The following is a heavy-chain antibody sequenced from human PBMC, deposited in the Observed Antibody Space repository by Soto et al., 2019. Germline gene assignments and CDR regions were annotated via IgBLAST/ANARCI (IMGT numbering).Heavy chain of an antibody. J-gene: IGHJ6*03. V-gene: IGHV1-8*01. CDR2: MNPNSGNT. CDR1: GYTFPSYE. D-gene: IGHD4-4*01. CDR3: ARVDYRAYYYYYMDV. Sequence: QVQLVQSGAEVKKPGASVKVYCKASGYTFPSYEINWVRQATGQGLEWMGWMNPNSGNTGYEQKFQGRVTMTRNTSISTAYMELSSLRSEDTAVYYCARVDYRAYYYYYMDVWGKGTTVTVSS.